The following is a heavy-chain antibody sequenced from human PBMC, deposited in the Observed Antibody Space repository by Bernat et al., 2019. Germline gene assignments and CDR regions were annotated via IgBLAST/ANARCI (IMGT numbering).Heavy chain of an antibody. V-gene: IGHV3-30*18. D-gene: IGHD1-1*01. CDR3: AKEGEGNNWSSFDI. CDR1: GFTINRYG. CDR2: ISIDGNKK. J-gene: IGHJ3*02. Sequence: QVQLVESGGGVVQPGRSLRLSCAASGFTINRYGMHWVRQAPGKGLEWVAVISIDGNKKHYAESVEGRFPISRDSSKNTLYLQMNSLRVEDTAVYYCAKEGEGNNWSSFDIWGQGTMVTVSS.